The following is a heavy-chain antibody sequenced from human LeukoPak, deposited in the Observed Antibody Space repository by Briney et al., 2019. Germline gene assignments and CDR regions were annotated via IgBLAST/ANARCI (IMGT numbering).Heavy chain of an antibody. CDR3: ARDSAVQHGDY. Sequence: GGSLRLSCAASGFTFSSYSMNWVRQAPGKGLEWVSSISSSSSYIYYADSVKGRFAISRDNAKNSLYLQMNSLRAEDTAVYYCARDSAVQHGDYWGQGTLVTVSS. CDR1: GFTFSSYS. V-gene: IGHV3-21*01. J-gene: IGHJ4*02. CDR2: ISSSSSYI. D-gene: IGHD2-2*01.